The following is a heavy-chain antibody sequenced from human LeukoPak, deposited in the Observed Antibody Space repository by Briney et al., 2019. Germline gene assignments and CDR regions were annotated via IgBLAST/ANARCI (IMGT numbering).Heavy chain of an antibody. Sequence: PSETLSLTCTVSGGSISSYYWSWIRQPPGKGLEWIGYIYYSGSTDYNPSLKSRGTISVDTSKNHFSLKLSSVTAADTAVYYCAREVYYYDSSGYYSRYWYFDLWGRGTLVTVSS. CDR2: IYYSGST. D-gene: IGHD3-22*01. CDR1: GGSISSYY. CDR3: AREVYYYDSSGYYSRYWYFDL. V-gene: IGHV4-59*01. J-gene: IGHJ2*01.